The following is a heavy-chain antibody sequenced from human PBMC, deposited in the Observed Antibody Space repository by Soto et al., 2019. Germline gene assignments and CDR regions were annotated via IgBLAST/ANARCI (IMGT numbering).Heavy chain of an antibody. J-gene: IGHJ4*02. CDR2: ISSSSSTI. CDR1: GFTFSSYS. V-gene: IGHV3-48*01. CDR3: ARGGFSGYD. D-gene: IGHD5-12*01. Sequence: EVQLVESGGGLVQPGGSLRLSCAASGFTFSSYSMNWVRQASGKGLDWVSYISSSSSTIYYADSVKGRFTVSRDNAKNSLYLQMTSLRAEDTAVYYCARGGFSGYDWGQGTLVTVSS.